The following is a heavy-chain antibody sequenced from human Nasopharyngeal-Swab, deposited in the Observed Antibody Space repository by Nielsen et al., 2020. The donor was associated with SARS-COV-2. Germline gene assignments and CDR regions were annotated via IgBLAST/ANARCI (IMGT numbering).Heavy chain of an antibody. D-gene: IGHD3-22*01. CDR1: GGSINIHY. J-gene: IGHJ2*01. CDR2: IYDSGST. Sequence: SETLSLTCSVSGGSINIHYWSWIRQPPGKGLEWIGFIYDSGSTRLNPSLKSRVTISEDRSKNQFSLRLSSVTAADTAVYYCARAVDTSGYSNFNLYFDLWGRGTLVTVSS. V-gene: IGHV4-59*11. CDR3: ARAVDTSGYSNFNLYFDL.